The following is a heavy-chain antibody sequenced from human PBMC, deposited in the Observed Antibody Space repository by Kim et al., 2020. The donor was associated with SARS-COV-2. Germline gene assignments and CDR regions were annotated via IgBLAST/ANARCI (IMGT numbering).Heavy chain of an antibody. CDR1: GFTFSSYS. J-gene: IGHJ2*01. V-gene: IGHV3-21*04. CDR2: ISSSSSYI. D-gene: IGHD6-13*01. Sequence: GGSLRLSCAASGFTFSSYSMNWVRQAPGKGLEWVSSISSSSSYIYYADSVKGRFTISRDNAKNSLYLQMNSLRAEDTAVYYCARSPRRGSWAPWSYNWYFDLWGRGTPVTVSS. CDR3: ARSPRRGSWAPWSYNWYFDL.